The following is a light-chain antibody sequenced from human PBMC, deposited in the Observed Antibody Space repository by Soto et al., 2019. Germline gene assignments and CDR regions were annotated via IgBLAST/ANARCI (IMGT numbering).Light chain of an antibody. CDR1: SSNIGAGYD. V-gene: IGLV1-40*01. Sequence: QSVLTQPPSVSGAPGQRVTISCTGSSSNIGAGYDVHWYLQLPGTAPKLLIYGNTNRPSGVPDRFSGSKSGSSASLAITGLQAEDEAEYYYQSHDSSLHASVFGSGTKLTVL. CDR3: QSHDSSLHASV. J-gene: IGLJ1*01. CDR2: GNT.